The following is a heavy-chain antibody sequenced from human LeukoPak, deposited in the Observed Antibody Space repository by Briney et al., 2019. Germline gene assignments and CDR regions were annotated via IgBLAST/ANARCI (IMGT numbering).Heavy chain of an antibody. CDR1: GDSISSYY. CDR2: IFHSGST. D-gene: IGHD2-8*01. CDR3: ARDVSRALDI. Sequence: SETLSLTCSVSGDSISSYYWSWIRQPPGKGLEWIGYIFHSGSTNYNPSLKSRVTISIDTSKNQFSLKLSSVTAADTAVYYCARDVSRALDIWGQGTMVTVSS. J-gene: IGHJ3*02. V-gene: IGHV4-59*01.